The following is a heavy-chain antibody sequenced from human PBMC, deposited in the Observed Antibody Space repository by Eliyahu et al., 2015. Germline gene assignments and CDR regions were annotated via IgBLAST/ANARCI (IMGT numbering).Heavy chain of an antibody. V-gene: IGHV4-30-4*01. CDR2: IYYSGST. CDR3: ARGTQLWFNYYYYYYMDV. D-gene: IGHD5-18*01. CDR1: GGXISSGXYY. Sequence: QVQLQESGPGLVKPSQTLSLTCTVPGGXISSGXYYWSWIRQPPGKGLEWIGYIYYSGSTYYNPSLKSRVTISVDTSKNQFSLKLSSVTAADTAVYYCARGTQLWFNYYYYYYMDVWGKGTTVTVSS. J-gene: IGHJ6*03.